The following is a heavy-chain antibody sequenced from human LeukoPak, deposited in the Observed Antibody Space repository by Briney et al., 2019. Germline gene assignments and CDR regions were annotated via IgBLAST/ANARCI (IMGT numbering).Heavy chain of an antibody. CDR2: INHSGST. Sequence: SETLSLTGAVYGGSFSGYYWSWIRQPPGKGLEWIGEINHSGSTNYNPSLKSRVTISVDTSKNQFSLKLSSVTAADTAVYYCAILGYCSGGSCSLDYWGQGTLVTVSS. CDR1: GGSFSGYY. V-gene: IGHV4-34*01. CDR3: AILGYCSGGSCSLDY. D-gene: IGHD2-15*01. J-gene: IGHJ4*02.